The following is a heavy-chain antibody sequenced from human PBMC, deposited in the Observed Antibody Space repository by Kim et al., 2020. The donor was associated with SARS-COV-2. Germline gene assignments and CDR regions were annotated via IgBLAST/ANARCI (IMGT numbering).Heavy chain of an antibody. V-gene: IGHV3-48*03. CDR2: T. Sequence: TYYSDSVKGRFTSSRDNAQNSLYLQMHSLRAEDTAVYYCSTDKTSVSPDHWGQGTLVTVSS. J-gene: IGHJ4*02. D-gene: IGHD2-2*01. CDR3: STDKTSVSPDH.